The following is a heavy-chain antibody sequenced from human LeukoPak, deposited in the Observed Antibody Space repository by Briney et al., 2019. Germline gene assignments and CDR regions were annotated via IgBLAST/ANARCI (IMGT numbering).Heavy chain of an antibody. CDR2: INPNSGGT. D-gene: IGHD2-15*01. CDR3: ATGALGYCSGGSCYGEYFQH. V-gene: IGHV1-2*02. Sequence: ASVKVSCKASGYTFTGYYMHWVRQAPGQGLEWIGWINPNSGGTNYAQKFQGRVTMTRDTSMSTAYMELSRLRSDDTAVYYCATGALGYCSGGSCYGEYFQHWGQGTLVTVSS. CDR1: GYTFTGYY. J-gene: IGHJ1*01.